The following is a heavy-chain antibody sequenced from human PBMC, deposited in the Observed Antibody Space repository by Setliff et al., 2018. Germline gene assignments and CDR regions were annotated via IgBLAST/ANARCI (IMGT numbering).Heavy chain of an antibody. V-gene: IGHV1-3*01. J-gene: IGHJ6*02. CDR2: INAGNGNT. CDR3: ARESGPYSNYDYYYGMDV. D-gene: IGHD4-4*01. Sequence: ASVKVSCKASGYTFTSYAMHWVRQAPGQRREWMRWINAGNGNTKYSQKFQGRVTITRDTSASTAYMELRSLRSDDTAVYYCARESGPYSNYDYYYGMDVWGQGTTVTVSS. CDR1: GYTFTSYA.